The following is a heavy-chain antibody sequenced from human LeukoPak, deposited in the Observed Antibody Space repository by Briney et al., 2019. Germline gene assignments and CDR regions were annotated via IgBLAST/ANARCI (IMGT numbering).Heavy chain of an antibody. CDR2: IDGSGDNR. V-gene: IGHV3-23*01. CDR3: ARWGGSWYAYFDY. D-gene: IGHD2-2*01. J-gene: IGHJ4*02. CDR1: GFTFKNYA. Sequence: GGSLRLSCAASGFTFKNYAMSWVRQAPGKGLEWVSSIDGSGDNRYYADSVKGRFTISRDNAKNSLYLQMNSLRAEDTAVYYCARWGGSWYAYFDYWGQGTLVTVSS.